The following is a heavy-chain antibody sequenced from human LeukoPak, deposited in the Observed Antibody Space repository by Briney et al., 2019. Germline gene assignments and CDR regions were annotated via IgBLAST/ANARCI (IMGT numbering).Heavy chain of an antibody. D-gene: IGHD6-19*01. V-gene: IGHV4-34*01. J-gene: IGHJ3*02. CDR1: GGSFSGYY. Sequence: SETLSLTCAVYGGSFSGYYWSWIRQHPGKGLEWIGYINYSGSTYYNPSLKSRVTISVDTSKNQFSLKLSSVTAADTAVYYCARGSGWSSSGAFDIWGQGTMVTVSS. CDR3: ARGSGWSSSGAFDI. CDR2: INYSGST.